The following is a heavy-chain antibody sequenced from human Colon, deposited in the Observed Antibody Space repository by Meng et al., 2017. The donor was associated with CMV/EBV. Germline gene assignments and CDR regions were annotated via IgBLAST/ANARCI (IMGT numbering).Heavy chain of an antibody. D-gene: IGHD4-17*01. CDR3: ATDYGDYYFDR. CDR2: IYYSGYT. V-gene: IGHV4-39*07. Sequence: QQQLQESCPGPVKPSETLSLTGTVSGGSISSSTYYWGWIRQTPGKGLEWIGNIYYSGYTYYNPSLKSRLTISVDTSKNQFSLKLTSVTAADTAVYYCATDYGDYYFDRWGQGTLVTVSS. J-gene: IGHJ4*02. CDR1: GGSISSSTYY.